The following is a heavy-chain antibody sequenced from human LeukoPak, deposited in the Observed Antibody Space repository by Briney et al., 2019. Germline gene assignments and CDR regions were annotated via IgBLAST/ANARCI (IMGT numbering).Heavy chain of an antibody. D-gene: IGHD3-16*01. J-gene: IGHJ3*02. CDR1: GGSISSYY. Sequence: PSETLSLTCTVFGGSISSYYWSWIRQPPGKGLECIGFYYSGSTNYNPSPKSRVIMSEDTSKNQFSLKLSSVTAADTAVYYCARWGVAPGAFDIWGQGTMVTVSS. CDR3: ARWGVAPGAFDI. V-gene: IGHV4-59*01. CDR2: YYSGST.